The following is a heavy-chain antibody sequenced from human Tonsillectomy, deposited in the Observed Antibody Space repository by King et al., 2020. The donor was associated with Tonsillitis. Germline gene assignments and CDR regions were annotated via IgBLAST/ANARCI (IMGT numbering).Heavy chain of an antibody. CDR2: IRSKAYGGTA. Sequence: VQLVESGGGLVQPGRSLRLSCTPSGFTLGDYAMNWARQAPGKGLEWVGFIRSKAYGGTAEYAPSVKGRFTISRDDSKSNASLQMNSLTTEDTAVYYCVRCRSNDFWSGYLAYWGQGTLVTVSS. D-gene: IGHD3-3*01. J-gene: IGHJ4*02. CDR1: GFTLGDYA. CDR3: VRCRSNDFWSGYLAY. V-gene: IGHV3-49*04.